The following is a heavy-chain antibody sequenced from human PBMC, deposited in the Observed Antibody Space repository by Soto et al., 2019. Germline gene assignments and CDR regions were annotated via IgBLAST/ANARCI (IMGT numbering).Heavy chain of an antibody. CDR2: IYYSGST. Sequence: PSEPLSVTCAVSYGSISSYYWSWILQAPFKVLGWIWYIYYSGSTNYNPSLLSRVTISVDTSKNEFSLRLNSVTAADTAVYYCARLNGYCVSTKCHGYYGMDVWGQGTTVTVSS. J-gene: IGHJ6*02. D-gene: IGHD2-2*03. CDR1: YGSISSYY. CDR3: ARLNGYCVSTKCHGYYGMDV. V-gene: IGHV4-59*08.